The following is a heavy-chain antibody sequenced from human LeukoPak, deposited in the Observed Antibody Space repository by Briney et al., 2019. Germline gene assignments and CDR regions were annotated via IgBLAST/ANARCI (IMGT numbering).Heavy chain of an antibody. D-gene: IGHD3-10*01. CDR2: ISYSGST. V-gene: IGHV4-59*08. CDR3: ARHPELYFFDY. J-gene: IGHJ4*02. Sequence: PGGSLRLSCATSGFTFSSYAMSWVRQAPGKGLEWVGYISYSGSTNYNPSLKSRVTISADTSKNQVSLTLSSATAADTAVYYCARHPELYFFDYWGQGTLVTVSS. CDR1: GFTFSSYA.